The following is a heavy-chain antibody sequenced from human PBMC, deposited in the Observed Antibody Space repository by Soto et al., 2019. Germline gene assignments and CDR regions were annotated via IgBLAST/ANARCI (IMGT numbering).Heavy chain of an antibody. CDR1: GGSISGYY. J-gene: IGHJ6*02. D-gene: IGHD2-21*02. V-gene: IGHV4-59*01. Sequence: SETLSLTCTVSGGSISGYYWSWIRQPSGKGLEWIGYMYNTGSTVYNTSFKSRDTISVDTSKNQFSLELNSVTAADTAVYYCARDLWGYCGTDCYPLDVWGQGTTVTVSS. CDR3: ARDLWGYCGTDCYPLDV. CDR2: MYNTGST.